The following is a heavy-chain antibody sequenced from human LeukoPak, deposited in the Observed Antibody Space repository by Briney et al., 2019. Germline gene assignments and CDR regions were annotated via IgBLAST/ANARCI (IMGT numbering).Heavy chain of an antibody. CDR2: IYYSGST. J-gene: IGHJ6*03. Sequence: PSQTLSLTCTVSGGSISGGTYYWSWIRQPPGKGLEWIGYIYYSGSTYYDPSLKSRVTISVDTSKNQFSLKLSSVTAADTAVYYCASAGSYCSSTSCYTGLRDYYYMDVWGKGTTVTVSS. CDR3: ASAGSYCSSTSCYTGLRDYYYMDV. D-gene: IGHD2-2*02. CDR1: GGSISGGTYY. V-gene: IGHV4-30-4*08.